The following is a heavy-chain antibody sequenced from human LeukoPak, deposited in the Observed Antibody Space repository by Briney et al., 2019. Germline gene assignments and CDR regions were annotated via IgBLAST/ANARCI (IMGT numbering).Heavy chain of an antibody. CDR3: ARETRWDFDY. V-gene: IGHV3-74*01. D-gene: IGHD5-24*01. Sequence: GGSLRLSCVASGFTFSSYWMHWVRHDPRKGLVWVSRISGDGRNINYADSVRGRFTISRDNAKTTLYLQMNSLRAEDTAVYYCARETRWDFDYWGQGALVSVSS. CDR2: ISGDGRNI. CDR1: GFTFSSYW. J-gene: IGHJ4*02.